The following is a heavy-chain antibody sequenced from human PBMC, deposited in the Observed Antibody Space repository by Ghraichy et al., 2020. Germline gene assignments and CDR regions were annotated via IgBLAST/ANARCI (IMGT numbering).Heavy chain of an antibody. Sequence: LRLSCAVSGGSISGGGNSWSWIRQSQGKGLEWIGYIYPSGITNYNPSLNNRVTMSIDTSKNHFSLKLTSVTAADTAVYYCARDTISGFAMDVWGQGTTVTVSS. CDR1: GGSISGGGNS. V-gene: IGHV4-30-2*06. CDR3: ARDTISGFAMDV. J-gene: IGHJ6*02. CDR2: IYPSGIT. D-gene: IGHD3-22*01.